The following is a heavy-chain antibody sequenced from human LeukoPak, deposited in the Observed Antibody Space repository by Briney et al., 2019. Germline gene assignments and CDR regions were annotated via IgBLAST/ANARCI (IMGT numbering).Heavy chain of an antibody. CDR3: ARETNPLLWFGELGGVP. CDR1: GGTFSSYA. Sequence: SVKVSCKASGGTFSSYAICWVRQAPGQGLEWMGRIIPILGIANYAQKFQGRVTTTADKSTSTAYMELSSLRSEDTAVYYCARETNPLLWFGELGGVPGGQGTLVSVSS. D-gene: IGHD3-10*01. CDR2: IIPILGIA. V-gene: IGHV1-69*04. J-gene: IGHJ5*02.